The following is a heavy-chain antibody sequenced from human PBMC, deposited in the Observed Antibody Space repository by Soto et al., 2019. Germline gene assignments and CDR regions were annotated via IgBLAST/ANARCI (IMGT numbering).Heavy chain of an antibody. CDR3: ASDLHSSSWYYFDY. CDR2: IIAINGNA. J-gene: IGHJ4*02. D-gene: IGHD6-13*01. CDR1: GYTFTSYA. Sequence: ASVKVSCKASGYTFTSYAMHWVRQAPGQGLEWMGWIIAINGNAKYAQKFQGRVTITADESTSTAYMELSSLRSEDTAVYYCASDLHSSSWYYFDYWGQGTLVTVSS. V-gene: IGHV1-3*01.